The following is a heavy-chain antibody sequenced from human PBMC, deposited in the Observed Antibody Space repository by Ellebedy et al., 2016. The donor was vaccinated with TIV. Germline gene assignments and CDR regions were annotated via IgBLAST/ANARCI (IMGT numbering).Heavy chain of an antibody. CDR2: TFEGGKT. CDR3: ARERPSDAFDV. Sequence: SETLSLTXAVSGGSFSASYWRWIRQSPGKGLEWIGETFEGGKTNYNPSLASRVTIVVDTSKNQFSLRMTSVTAADTAVYYCARERPSDAFDVWGQGTMVIVSS. J-gene: IGHJ3*01. CDR1: GGSFSASY. V-gene: IGHV4-34*12.